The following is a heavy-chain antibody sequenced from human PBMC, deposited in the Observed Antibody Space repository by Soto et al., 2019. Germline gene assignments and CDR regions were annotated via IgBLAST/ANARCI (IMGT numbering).Heavy chain of an antibody. Sequence: QVRLQESGPGLLKPSETLSLTCTVSGGSINTFYWSWVRQPAGKGLEWIGRIFSSGSTSFNPSLESRVAMSVDTSKNHFSLNLSSVTAADMAVYYCAREGSYSAYHFAHGIQLWSFDFWGQGALVTVSS. J-gene: IGHJ4*02. V-gene: IGHV4-4*07. CDR2: IFSSGST. CDR3: AREGSYSAYHFAHGIQLWSFDF. D-gene: IGHD5-12*01. CDR1: GGSINTFY.